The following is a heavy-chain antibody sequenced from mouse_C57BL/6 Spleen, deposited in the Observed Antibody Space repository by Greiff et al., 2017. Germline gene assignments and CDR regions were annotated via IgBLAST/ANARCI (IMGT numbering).Heavy chain of an antibody. CDR2: IYPGSGNT. CDR1: GYSFTSYY. Sequence: QVHVKQSGPELVKPGASVKISCKASGYSFTSYYIHWVKQRPGQGLEWIGWIYPGSGNTKYNEKFKGKATLTADTSSSTAYMQLSSLTSEDSAVYYCAREGLTTVDYWGQGTTLTVSS. V-gene: IGHV1-66*01. D-gene: IGHD1-1*01. J-gene: IGHJ2*01. CDR3: AREGLTTVDY.